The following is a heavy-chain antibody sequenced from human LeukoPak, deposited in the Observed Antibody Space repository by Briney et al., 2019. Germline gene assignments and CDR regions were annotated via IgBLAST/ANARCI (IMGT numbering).Heavy chain of an antibody. V-gene: IGHV3-33*01. CDR2: IWYDGGNK. J-gene: IGHJ3*02. CDR1: GFTFSNYN. Sequence: PGGSLRLSCAASGFTFSNYNTHWVRQAPCKGLEWVAVIWYDGGNKYYADSVKGRFTFSRDNSKNTLYLQMNGLRAEDTAVYYCARGSGDAFDIWGQGTMVTVSS. CDR3: ARGSGDAFDI.